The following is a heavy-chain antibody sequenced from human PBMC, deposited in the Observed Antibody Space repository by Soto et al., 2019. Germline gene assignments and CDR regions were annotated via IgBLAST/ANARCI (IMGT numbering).Heavy chain of an antibody. V-gene: IGHV3-23*01. CDR3: GKERRGSGWSVCDF. Sequence: VQLLESGGGLVQPGGSLRLSCAASGFIFRDYAMNWVRQAPGKGLEWVSDISGSGDSARYADSVKGRFTISRDNSRDTLYLQMTSRRVDDTAVYYCGKERRGSGWSVCDFWGQGDLVTVSS. D-gene: IGHD6-19*01. J-gene: IGHJ4*02. CDR1: GFIFRDYA. CDR2: ISGSGDSA.